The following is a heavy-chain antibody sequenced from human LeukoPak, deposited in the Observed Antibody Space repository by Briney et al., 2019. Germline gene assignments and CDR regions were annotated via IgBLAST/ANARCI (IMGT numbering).Heavy chain of an antibody. Sequence: ASVKVSCKASGYTFTSYDINWVRQATGQGLEWMGWMNPNSGNTGYAQKFQGRVTMTRDMSTSTVYMELSSLRSEDTAVYYCATAARLHNWFDPWGQGTLVTVSS. V-gene: IGHV1-8*01. D-gene: IGHD2-15*01. CDR3: ATAARLHNWFDP. CDR2: MNPNSGNT. J-gene: IGHJ5*02. CDR1: GYTFTSYD.